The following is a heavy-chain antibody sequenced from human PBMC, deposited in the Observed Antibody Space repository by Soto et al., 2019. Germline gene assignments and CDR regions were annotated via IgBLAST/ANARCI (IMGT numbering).Heavy chain of an antibody. J-gene: IGHJ4*02. V-gene: IGHV1-69*02. CDR2: IIPILGIA. CDR1: GGTFSSYT. Sequence: ASVKVSCKASGGTFSSYTISWVRQAPGQGLEWMGRIIPILGIANYAQKFQGRVTITADKSTSTAYMELSSLRSEDTAVYYCARVEIQQRSVFDYWGQGTLVTVSS. CDR3: ARVEIQQRSVFDY. D-gene: IGHD1-1*01.